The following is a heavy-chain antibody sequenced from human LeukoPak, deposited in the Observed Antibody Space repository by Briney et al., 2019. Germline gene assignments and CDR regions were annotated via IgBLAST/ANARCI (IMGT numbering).Heavy chain of an antibody. Sequence: GGSLRLSCAASGFTFSSYWMSWVRQAPGKGLEWVSAISGSGGSTYYADSVKGRFTISRDNSKNTLYLQMNSLRAEDTAVYYCVATFTVFGVVSTIEWGQGTLVTVSS. V-gene: IGHV3-23*01. CDR3: VATFTVFGVVSTIE. D-gene: IGHD3-3*01. CDR1: GFTFSSYW. CDR2: ISGSGGST. J-gene: IGHJ4*02.